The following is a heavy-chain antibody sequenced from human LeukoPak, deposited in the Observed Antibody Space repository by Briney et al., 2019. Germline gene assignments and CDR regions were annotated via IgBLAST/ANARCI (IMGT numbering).Heavy chain of an antibody. CDR2: IYYSGST. V-gene: IGHV4-31*03. CDR1: SGSISSGVYY. CDR3: ARGVRWLQLSYFDY. J-gene: IGHJ4*02. Sequence: TSQTLSLTCPVSSGSISSGVYYWSWIRQHPGKGLEWNGYIYYSGSTYYNPSLKSRVTISVDTSKNQLSLKLSSVTAADTAVYYCARGVRWLQLSYFDYWGQGTLVTVSS. D-gene: IGHD5-24*01.